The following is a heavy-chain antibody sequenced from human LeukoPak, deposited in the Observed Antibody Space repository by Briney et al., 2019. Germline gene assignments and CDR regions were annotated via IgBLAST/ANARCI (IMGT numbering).Heavy chain of an antibody. Sequence: PGGSLRLSCAASGFTVSSNYMSWIRQPPGKGLEWIGEINPSGTTNYNPSLKGRVTISLDTSKNHFSLNLSSVTAADTAVYYCARPRKHDYYDMDVWGKGTTVTVSS. CDR1: GFTVSSNY. CDR3: ARPRKHDYYDMDV. CDR2: INPSGTT. V-gene: IGHV4-34*01. J-gene: IGHJ6*03.